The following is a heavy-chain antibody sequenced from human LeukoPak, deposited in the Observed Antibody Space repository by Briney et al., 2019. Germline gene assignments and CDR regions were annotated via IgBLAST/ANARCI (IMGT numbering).Heavy chain of an antibody. Sequence: GGSLTLSCAAAGFTFSSYAMSWVRQAPGKGLEGVSAISGSGGSTYYADSVKCRFTISRDNSKNTLYLQMNSLRAEDTAVYYCAKEQRYYDSRGRVDYWGQGTLVTVSS. CDR1: GFTFSSYA. D-gene: IGHD3-22*01. CDR2: ISGSGGST. CDR3: AKEQRYYDSRGRVDY. J-gene: IGHJ4*02. V-gene: IGHV3-23*01.